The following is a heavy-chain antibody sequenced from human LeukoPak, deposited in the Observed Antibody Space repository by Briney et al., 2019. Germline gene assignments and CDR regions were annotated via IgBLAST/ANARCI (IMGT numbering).Heavy chain of an antibody. CDR1: GYSFTSYW. CDR3: ARHNENDAFDI. Sequence: GESLKIFSKGSGYSFTSYWIGWVRQMPGKGLEWMGIIYPGDSDTRYSPSFEGQVTISADKSISTAYLQWSSLKASDTAMYYCARHNENDAFDIWGQGTMVTVSS. J-gene: IGHJ3*02. V-gene: IGHV5-51*01. D-gene: IGHD1-1*01. CDR2: IYPGDSDT.